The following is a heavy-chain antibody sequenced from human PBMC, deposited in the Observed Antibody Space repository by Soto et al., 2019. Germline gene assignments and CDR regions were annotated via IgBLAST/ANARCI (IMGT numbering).Heavy chain of an antibody. D-gene: IGHD1-26*01. CDR2: LYWNDDR. J-gene: IGHJ4*02. CDR3: AHSASVPCCYYFDS. Sequence: SGPTLVNPTQTLTLTCTFSGFSLSSIGVAVGWIRQPPGQALEWLALLYWNDDRRYSPSLKSRLTITKDTSKNRVVLTMTNMDPADTATYYCAHSASVPCCYYFDSWGQGTLVTVSS. V-gene: IGHV2-5*01. CDR1: GFSLSSIGVA.